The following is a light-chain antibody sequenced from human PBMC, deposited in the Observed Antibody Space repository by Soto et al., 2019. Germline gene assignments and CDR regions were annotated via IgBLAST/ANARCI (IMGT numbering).Light chain of an antibody. Sequence: EIVLTQSPATLSLSPGARATLSFRASQSLNNYLAWYQQKPGQVPMLLIYDASNRATGITARFSGSGSGTDFTLTISTLEPEDFEVYYYQQRYNWFRFSFGPGTNLDIK. V-gene: IGKV3-11*01. J-gene: IGKJ3*01. CDR3: QQRYNWFRFS. CDR2: DAS. CDR1: QSLNNY.